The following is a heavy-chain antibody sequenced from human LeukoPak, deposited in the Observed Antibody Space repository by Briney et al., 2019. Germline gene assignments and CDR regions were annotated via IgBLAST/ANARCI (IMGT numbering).Heavy chain of an antibody. CDR2: ISSSGRTI. CDR1: GFTFSSYE. J-gene: IGHJ4*02. V-gene: IGHV3-48*03. CDR3: VRDFDY. Sequence: GGSLRPSCATSGFTFSSYEMNWVRQAPGKGLEWVSYISSSGRTIYYADSVKGRFTISRDNAKNSLYLQMNSLRAEDTAVYYCVRDFDYWGQGTLVTVSS.